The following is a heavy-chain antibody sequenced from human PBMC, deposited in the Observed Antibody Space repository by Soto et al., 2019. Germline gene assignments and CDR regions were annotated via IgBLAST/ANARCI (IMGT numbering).Heavy chain of an antibody. CDR2: IYYSGST. CDR1: GGSISWGGYY. D-gene: IGHD2-21*02. J-gene: IGHJ4*02. Sequence: PSATLSLTCAVSGGSISWGGYYWRWVRQPPGKGLEWIGYIYYSGSTYYNPSLKSRVTISVDTSKNQFSLKLSSVTAADTAVYYCARGLSAGFRGGDCYGYWGQGTLVTVSS. V-gene: IGHV4-30-4*01. CDR3: ARGLSAGFRGGDCYGY.